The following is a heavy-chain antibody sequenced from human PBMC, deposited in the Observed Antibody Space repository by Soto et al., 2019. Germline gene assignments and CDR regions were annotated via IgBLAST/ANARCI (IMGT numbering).Heavy chain of an antibody. CDR2: INGNGGRT. V-gene: IGHV3-23*01. CDR3: AKWGDDPKHFDY. CDR1: GFTFSKSS. J-gene: IGHJ4*02. Sequence: GGSLRLSCVVSGFTFSKSSMMWVRQTPGKGLEWVSGINGNGGRTFYADSVKGRFTVSRDNSRTMLYMEMNSLRVEDTALYYCAKWGDDPKHFDYWGPGTLVPVSS. D-gene: IGHD2-21*02.